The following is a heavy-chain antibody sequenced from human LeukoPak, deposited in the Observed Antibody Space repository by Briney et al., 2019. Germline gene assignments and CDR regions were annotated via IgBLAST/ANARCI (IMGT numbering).Heavy chain of an antibody. J-gene: IGHJ4*02. CDR1: GVSIRSSVPIGTTMLY. D-gene: IGHD3-10*01. Sequence: SETLSLTCTVSGVSIRSSVPIGTTMLYWAWIRQHPGKGLEWIGYIYYSGSTYYNPSLKSRVTISVDTSKNQFSLKLSSVTAADTAAYYCARDTYGSGIDWGQGTLVTVSS. V-gene: IGHV4-31*03. CDR2: IYYSGST. CDR3: ARDTYGSGID.